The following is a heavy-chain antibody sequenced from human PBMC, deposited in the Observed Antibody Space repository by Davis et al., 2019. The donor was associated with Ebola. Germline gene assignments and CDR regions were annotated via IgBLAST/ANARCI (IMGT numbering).Heavy chain of an antibody. Sequence: GESLKISCAASGFTFDDYAMHWVRQAPGKGLEWVSLISGDGGSTYYADSVKGRFTISRDNSKNSLYLQMNSLRTEDTALYYCAKPMVRGVLYYYYYGMDVWGQGTTVTVSS. CDR2: ISGDGGST. J-gene: IGHJ6*02. D-gene: IGHD3-10*01. V-gene: IGHV3-43*02. CDR1: GFTFDDYA. CDR3: AKPMVRGVLYYYYYGMDV.